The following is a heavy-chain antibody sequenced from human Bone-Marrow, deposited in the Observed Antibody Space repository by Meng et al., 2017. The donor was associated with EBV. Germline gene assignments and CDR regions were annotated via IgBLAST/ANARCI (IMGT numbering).Heavy chain of an antibody. CDR3: ARHYYDFWSGYYLDY. V-gene: IGHV4-39*01. CDR2: IYYSGST. J-gene: IGHJ4*02. Sequence: QLQELGPGRGKASETLSLTCTCSGGSISSSSYYWGWIRQPPGKGLEWIGSIYYSGSTYYNPSLKSRVTISVDTSKNQFSLKLSSVTAADTAVYYCARHYYDFWSGYYLDYWGQGTLVTVSS. D-gene: IGHD3-3*01. CDR1: GGSISSSSYY.